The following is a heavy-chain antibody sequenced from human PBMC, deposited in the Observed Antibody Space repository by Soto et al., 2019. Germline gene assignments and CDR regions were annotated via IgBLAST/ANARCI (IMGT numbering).Heavy chain of an antibody. D-gene: IGHD3-3*01. CDR2: TYYRSKWYN. J-gene: IGHJ4*02. V-gene: IGHV6-1*01. CDR1: GDSVSSNSAA. CDR3: AREAYYDFWSGYLGPFDY. Sequence: QSQTLSLTCAISGDSVSSNSAAWNWIRQSPSRGLEWLGRTYYRSKWYNDYAVSVKSRITINPDTSKNQFSLQLNSVTPEDTAVYYCAREAYYDFWSGYLGPFDYWGQGTLVTVSS.